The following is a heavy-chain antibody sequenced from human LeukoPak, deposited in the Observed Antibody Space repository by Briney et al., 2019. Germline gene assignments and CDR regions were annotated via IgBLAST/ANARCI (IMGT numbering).Heavy chain of an antibody. CDR3: ARDYGYGVTVMISDDY. Sequence: ASVKVSCKASGYTFNRYGITWVRQAPGQGREWMGWFSGYNGNTNYAQKLQGRVTMTTDTSTSTAYMELRSLRSDDTATYYCARDYGYGVTVMISDDYWGQGTLVTVSS. D-gene: IGHD5-12*01. CDR1: GYTFNRYG. CDR2: FSGYNGNT. V-gene: IGHV1-18*01. J-gene: IGHJ4*02.